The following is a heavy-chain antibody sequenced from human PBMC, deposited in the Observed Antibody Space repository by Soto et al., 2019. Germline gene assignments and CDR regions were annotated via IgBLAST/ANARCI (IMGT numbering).Heavy chain of an antibody. V-gene: IGHV4-34*01. Sequence: SETLALTCAVYGGSFSGYYWAGIRQPPGTGLEWIGEINHSGSTNYNPSLKSRVTISVDTSKNQFSLKLTSVTAADTAVYYCARDTITGLFDYWGQGTLVTVSS. CDR1: GGSFSGYY. CDR3: ARDTITGLFDY. CDR2: INHSGST. J-gene: IGHJ4*02. D-gene: IGHD2-8*02.